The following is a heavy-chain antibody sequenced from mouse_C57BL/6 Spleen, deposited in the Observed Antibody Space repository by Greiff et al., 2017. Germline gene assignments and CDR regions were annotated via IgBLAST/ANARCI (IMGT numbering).Heavy chain of an antibody. V-gene: IGHV1-69*01. Sequence: VQLQQPGAELVMPGASVKLSCKASGYTFTSYWMHWVKQRPGQGLEWIGEIDPSDSYTNYNQKFKGKSTLTVDKSSSTAYMQLSSLTSEDSAVYYCARGDYGYDGYYFDYWGQGTTLTVSS. J-gene: IGHJ2*01. CDR3: ARGDYGYDGYYFDY. CDR2: IDPSDSYT. CDR1: GYTFTSYW. D-gene: IGHD2-2*01.